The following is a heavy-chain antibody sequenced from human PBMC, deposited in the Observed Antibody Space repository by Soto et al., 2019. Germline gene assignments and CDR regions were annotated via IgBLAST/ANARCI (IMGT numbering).Heavy chain of an antibody. J-gene: IGHJ5*01. CDR3: ARGRYCLTGRCFPNWFDS. CDR2: IYKSATT. Sequence: SETLSLTCSVSGDSISTVDYFWAWTRQPPGQALEYIGYIYKSATTYYNPSFESRVAISLDTSKSQFSLNVTSVTAADTAVYFCARGRYCLTGRCFPNWFDSWGQGTLVTVSS. V-gene: IGHV4-30-4*01. CDR1: GDSISTVDYF. D-gene: IGHD2-15*01.